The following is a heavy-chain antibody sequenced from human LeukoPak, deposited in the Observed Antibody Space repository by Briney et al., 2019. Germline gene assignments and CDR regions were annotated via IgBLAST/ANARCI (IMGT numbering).Heavy chain of an antibody. V-gene: IGHV3-23*01. CDR3: AKESDIVVVVAAYFDY. Sequence: GGSLRLSCAASGFTFSSYAMSWVRQAPGKGLEWVSAISGSGGSTYYADSVKGRFTISRDNSKNTLYLQMNSLRAEDTAVYYCAKESDIVVVVAAYFDYWGQGTLVPVSS. CDR2: ISGSGGST. D-gene: IGHD2-15*01. CDR1: GFTFSSYA. J-gene: IGHJ4*02.